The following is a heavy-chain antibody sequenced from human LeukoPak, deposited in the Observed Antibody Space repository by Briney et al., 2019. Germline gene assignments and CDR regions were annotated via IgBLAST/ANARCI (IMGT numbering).Heavy chain of an antibody. Sequence: SETLSLTCTVSGGSISNYYWNWIRQPPGKGLEWIGYIYYSGSTYYNPSLKSRVTISVDTSKNQFSLKLSSVTAADTAVYYCAREVGIHGMDVWGQGTTVTVSS. CDR1: GGSISNYY. D-gene: IGHD1-26*01. V-gene: IGHV4-59*06. CDR3: AREVGIHGMDV. J-gene: IGHJ6*02. CDR2: IYYSGST.